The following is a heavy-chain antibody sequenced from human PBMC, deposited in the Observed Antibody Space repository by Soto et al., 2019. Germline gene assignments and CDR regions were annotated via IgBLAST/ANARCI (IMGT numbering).Heavy chain of an antibody. J-gene: IGHJ6*03. Sequence: GGSLRLSCAASGFTFSSYWMHWVRQAPGKGLVWVSRINSDGSSTSYADSVKGRFTISRDNAKNTLYLQMNSLRAEDTAVYYCARVGGYNYYYYYYMDVWGKGTTVTVSS. CDR3: ARVGGYNYYYYYYMDV. CDR2: INSDGSST. CDR1: GFTFSSYW. V-gene: IGHV3-74*01. D-gene: IGHD5-12*01.